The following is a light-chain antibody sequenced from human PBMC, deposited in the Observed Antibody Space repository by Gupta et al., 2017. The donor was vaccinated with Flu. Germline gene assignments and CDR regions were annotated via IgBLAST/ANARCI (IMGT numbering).Light chain of an antibody. Sequence: QSVLTQPPSASATPGPRVTISCSGSSSNIGSNYVYWYQQLPGTAPKLLIYKNNQRPSGVPDRFSGSKSGTSASLAISGLRSEDEADYYCAAWDDSLSDLWVFGGGTKLTVL. CDR1: SSNIGSNY. J-gene: IGLJ3*02. V-gene: IGLV1-47*01. CDR3: AAWDDSLSDLWV. CDR2: KNN.